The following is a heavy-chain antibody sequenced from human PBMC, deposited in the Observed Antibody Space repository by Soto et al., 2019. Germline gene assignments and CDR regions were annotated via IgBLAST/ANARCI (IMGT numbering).Heavy chain of an antibody. CDR2: IWYDGSNK. CDR3: ARDPLHYNILTGYSPNYFDF. J-gene: IGHJ4*02. Sequence: HPGGSLRLSCAASGFTFSHYGMRWVRQAPGKGLEWVAVIWYDGSNKYYADSVKGRFTISRDNSKNTLYLQMNSLRAEDTAVYYCARDPLHYNILTGYSPNYFDFWGQGTLVTVSS. CDR1: GFTFSHYG. V-gene: IGHV3-33*01. D-gene: IGHD3-9*01.